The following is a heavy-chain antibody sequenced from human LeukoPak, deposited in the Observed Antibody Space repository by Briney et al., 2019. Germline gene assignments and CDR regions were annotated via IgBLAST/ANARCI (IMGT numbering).Heavy chain of an antibody. CDR1: GGSFNAYY. V-gene: IGHV4-34*01. CDR3: ARGLRFIQGPGYYYMDV. D-gene: IGHD3-16*02. J-gene: IGHJ6*03. CDR2: INHSGNT. Sequence: SETLSLTCAVYGGSFNAYYWTWIRQTPGKGLEWIGEINHSGNTNYNPSLESRVTISADTSKNQFSLNLGSVTAADTAIYYCARGLRFIQGPGYYYMDVWGKGTTVTVYS.